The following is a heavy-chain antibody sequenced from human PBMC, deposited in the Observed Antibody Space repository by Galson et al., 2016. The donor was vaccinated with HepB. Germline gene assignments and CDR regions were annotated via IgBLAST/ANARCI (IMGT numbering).Heavy chain of an antibody. CDR2: ISDSAGST. D-gene: IGHD1-26*01. CDR1: GFIFSNYA. V-gene: IGHV3-23*01. J-gene: IGHJ5*02. Sequence: SLRLSCAASGFIFSNYAMSWVRQAPGKGLEWVSGISDSAGSTYFADSVKGRFTISRDNSKNTLYLQMNSLRVEDTAVYYCAKEVGIVHPSNWFDPWGQGTLVTVSS. CDR3: AKEVGIVHPSNWFDP.